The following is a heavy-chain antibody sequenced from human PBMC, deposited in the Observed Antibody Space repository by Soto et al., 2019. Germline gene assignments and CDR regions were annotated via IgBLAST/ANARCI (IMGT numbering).Heavy chain of an antibody. D-gene: IGHD1-26*01. V-gene: IGHV3-21*04. CDR3: AKGSYRPHDY. CDR2: ISSSSSYI. J-gene: IGHJ4*02. CDR1: GVTFSSYS. Sequence: PGGSLRLSCAASGVTFSSYSMNWVRQAPGKGLEWVSSISSSSSYIYYADSVKGRFTISRDNAKNSLYLQMNSLRAEDTAAYYCAKGSYRPHDYWGQGTLVTVSS.